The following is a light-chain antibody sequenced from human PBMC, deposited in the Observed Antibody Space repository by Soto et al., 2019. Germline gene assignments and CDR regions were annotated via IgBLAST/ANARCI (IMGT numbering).Light chain of an antibody. CDR2: DVS. J-gene: IGLJ2*01. CDR1: SSDVGGYNY. Sequence: QSALTQPASVSGSPGQSITISCTGTSSDVGGYNYVSWYQQYPGKAPKVILYDVSDRAPGISNRFSGSKSGNTASLTISGLQAEVEADYYCTSHTSSSTLVVFGGGTKLTVL. CDR3: TSHTSSSTLVV. V-gene: IGLV2-14*01.